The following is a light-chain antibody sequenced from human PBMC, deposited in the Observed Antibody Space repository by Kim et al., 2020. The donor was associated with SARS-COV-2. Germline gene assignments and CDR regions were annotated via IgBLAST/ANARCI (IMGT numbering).Light chain of an antibody. V-gene: IGKV3-15*01. CDR2: DAS. CDR1: LSIGSN. J-gene: IGKJ4*01. Sequence: VSPGDRATRSCRASLSIGSNLAWYQQKPGQAPRLLIYDASTRATGIPARFSGSGSGTEFTLTISALQSEDFAVYYCHQYDNWPPHTFGGGTKLEIK. CDR3: HQYDNWPPHT.